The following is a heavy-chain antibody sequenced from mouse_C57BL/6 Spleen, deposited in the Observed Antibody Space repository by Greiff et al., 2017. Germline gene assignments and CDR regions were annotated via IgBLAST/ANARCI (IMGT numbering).Heavy chain of an antibody. J-gene: IGHJ4*01. CDR1: GYAFSSYW. CDR3: ALVWGLRRYYAMDY. Sequence: VQLVESGAELVKPGASVKISCKASGYAFSSYWMNWVKQRPGKGLEWIGQIYPGDGDTNYNGKFKGKATLTADKSSSTAYMQLSSLTSEDSAVYFCALVWGLRRYYAMDYWGQGTSVTVSS. D-gene: IGHD2-4*01. CDR2: IYPGDGDT. V-gene: IGHV1-80*01.